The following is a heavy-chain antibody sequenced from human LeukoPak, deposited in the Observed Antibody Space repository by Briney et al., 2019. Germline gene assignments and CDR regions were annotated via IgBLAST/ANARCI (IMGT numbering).Heavy chain of an antibody. CDR2: MNPNSGNT. Sequence: ASVKVSCKASGYTFTSYDINWVRQATGQGLEWMGWMNPNSGNTGYAQKFQGRVTMTRNTSISTAYMELSSLRSEDTAVYYCHMVRGGPRYYYCYYMDVWGKGTTVTISS. CDR3: HMVRGGPRYYYCYYMDV. D-gene: IGHD3-10*01. CDR1: GYTFTSYD. V-gene: IGHV1-8*01. J-gene: IGHJ6*03.